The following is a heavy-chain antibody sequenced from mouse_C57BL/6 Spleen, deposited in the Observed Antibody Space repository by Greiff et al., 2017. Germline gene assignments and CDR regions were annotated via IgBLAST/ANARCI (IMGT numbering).Heavy chain of an antibody. J-gene: IGHJ2*01. D-gene: IGHD2-3*01. V-gene: IGHV1-26*01. CDR3: ARRGYDGPYFDY. Sequence: EVQLQQSGPELVKPGASVKISCKASGYTFTDYYMNWVKQSHGKSLEWIGDINPNNGGTSYNQKFKGKATLTVDKSSSTAYMELRSLTSEDSAVYYCARRGYDGPYFDYWGQGTTLTVSS. CDR2: INPNNGGT. CDR1: GYTFTDYY.